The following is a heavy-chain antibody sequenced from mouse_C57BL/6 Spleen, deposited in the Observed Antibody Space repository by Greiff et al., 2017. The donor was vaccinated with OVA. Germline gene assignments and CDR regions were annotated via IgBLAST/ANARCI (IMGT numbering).Heavy chain of an antibody. CDR1: GYTFTSYG. CDR3: ARGAVVASNWYFDV. V-gene: IGHV1-81*01. Sequence: QVQLKQSGAELARPGASVKLSCKASGYTFTSYGISWVKQRTGQGLEWIGEIYPRSGNTYYNEKFKGKATLTADKSSSTAYMELRSLTSEDSAVYFGARGAVVASNWYFDVWGTGTTVTVSS. J-gene: IGHJ1*03. D-gene: IGHD1-1*01. CDR2: IYPRSGNT.